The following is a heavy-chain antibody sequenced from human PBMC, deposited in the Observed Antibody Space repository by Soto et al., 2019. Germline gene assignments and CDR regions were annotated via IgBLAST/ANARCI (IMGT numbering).Heavy chain of an antibody. D-gene: IGHD3-16*01. CDR2: IYYSGST. J-gene: IGHJ6*03. CDR1: GGSISSYY. CDR3: ARQDYDYIWGSYPPDYYYYYMDV. V-gene: IGHV4-59*08. Sequence: ETLSLTCTVSGGSISSYYWSWIRQPAGKGLEWIGYIYYSGSTNYNPSLKSRVTISVDTSKNQFSLRLSSVTAADTAVYYCARQDYDYIWGSYPPDYYYYYMDVWGKGTTVTVSS.